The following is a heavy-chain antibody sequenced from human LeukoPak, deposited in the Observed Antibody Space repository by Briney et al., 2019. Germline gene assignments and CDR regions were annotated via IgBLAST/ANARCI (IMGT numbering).Heavy chain of an antibody. D-gene: IGHD6-13*01. CDR3: ARGGRTGSSHDLDY. Sequence: ASVKVSCKVSGYTLTELSMHWARQAPGKGLEWMGGFDPEDGETIYAQKFQGRVTMTRNTSISTAYMELSSLRSEDTAVYYCARGGRTGSSHDLDYWGQGTLVTVSS. CDR1: GYTLTELS. V-gene: IGHV1-24*01. CDR2: FDPEDGET. J-gene: IGHJ4*02.